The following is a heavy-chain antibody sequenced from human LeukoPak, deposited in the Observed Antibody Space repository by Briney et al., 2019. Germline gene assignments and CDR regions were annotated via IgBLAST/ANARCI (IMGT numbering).Heavy chain of an antibody. J-gene: IGHJ1*01. D-gene: IGHD3-3*01. V-gene: IGHV1-46*01. CDR3: ARAGDGFLGHFQH. CDR2: INPSGGST. Sequence: ASVKVSCKASGYTFTSYYMHWVRQAPGQGLEWMGIINPSGGSTSYAQKFQARVTMTRDISTSTVYMELSSLRSEDTAVYYCARAGDGFLGHFQHWGQGTLVTVSS. CDR1: GYTFTSYY.